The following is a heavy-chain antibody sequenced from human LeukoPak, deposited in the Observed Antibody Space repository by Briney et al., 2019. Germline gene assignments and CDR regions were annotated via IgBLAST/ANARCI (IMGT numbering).Heavy chain of an antibody. CDR3: ARIEVSRMVGVMGHFDS. CDR2: IYNSGRT. Sequence: SETLSLTCNVSGGSISRYYWNWIRQPPGKGLEWIGYIYNSGRTNYNPSLKSRVTISVDKSKNQFSVRLSSVAAADTAVYYCARIEVSRMVGVMGHFDSWGQGTLVTVSS. J-gene: IGHJ4*02. D-gene: IGHD3-16*01. V-gene: IGHV4-59*08. CDR1: GGSISRYY.